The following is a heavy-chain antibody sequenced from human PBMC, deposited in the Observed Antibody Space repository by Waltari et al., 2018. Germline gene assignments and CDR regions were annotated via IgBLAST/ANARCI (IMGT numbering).Heavy chain of an antibody. CDR2: IYYSGST. D-gene: IGHD3-3*01. V-gene: IGHV4-59*11. J-gene: IGHJ6*03. CDR3: ARGRGPTYYDFWSGYGGYYYYMDV. CDR1: GGSISSHY. Sequence: QVQLQESGPGLVKPSETLSLTCTVSGGSISSHYWSWIRQPPGKGLEWIGYIYYSGSTNDIPSLKSRVTISVDTSKNQFSLKLSSVTAADTAVYYCARGRGPTYYDFWSGYGGYYYYMDVWGKGTTVTVSS.